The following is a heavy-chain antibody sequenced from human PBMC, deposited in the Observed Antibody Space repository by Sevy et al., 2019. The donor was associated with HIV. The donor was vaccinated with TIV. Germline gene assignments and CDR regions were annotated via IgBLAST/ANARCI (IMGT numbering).Heavy chain of an antibody. V-gene: IGHV1-18*01. CDR3: AGSQLNVVRLLLY. Sequence: ASVKVSCKASGYTFTNYGISWVRQAPGQGLEWMGWISGYNDNTNYAQKFQGRVTLTTDTSTSTAYMELRSLTSDDTAVYYCAGSQLNVVRLLLYWCQGTLVTVSS. CDR2: ISGYNDNT. J-gene: IGHJ4*02. CDR1: GYTFTNYG. D-gene: IGHD2-15*01.